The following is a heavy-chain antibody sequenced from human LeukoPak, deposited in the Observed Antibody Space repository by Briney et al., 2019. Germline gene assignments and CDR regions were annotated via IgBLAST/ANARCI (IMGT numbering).Heavy chain of an antibody. D-gene: IGHD3-22*01. Sequence: SETLSLTCAVYGGSFSGYCWSWIRQPPGKGLEWIGEINHSGSTNYNPSLKSRVTISVDTSKNQFSLKLSSVTAADTAVYYCARGFKWLSGNWFDPWGQGTLVTVSS. V-gene: IGHV4-34*01. J-gene: IGHJ5*02. CDR3: ARGFKWLSGNWFDP. CDR2: INHSGST. CDR1: GGSFSGYC.